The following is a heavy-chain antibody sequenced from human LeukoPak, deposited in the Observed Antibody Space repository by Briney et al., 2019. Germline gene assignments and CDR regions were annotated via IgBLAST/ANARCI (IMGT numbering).Heavy chain of an antibody. CDR2: IGGSGGST. V-gene: IGHV3-23*01. CDR3: AKSASGWYNFDY. J-gene: IGHJ4*02. Sequence: GGSLRLSCAASGFIFSSYAMSWVRQAPGQGLEWVSTIGGSGGSTDYADSVKGRFTISRDNSKNTLYPQMKSLRAEDTAVYYCAKSASGWYNFDYWGQGTLVTVPS. D-gene: IGHD6-19*01. CDR1: GFIFSSYA.